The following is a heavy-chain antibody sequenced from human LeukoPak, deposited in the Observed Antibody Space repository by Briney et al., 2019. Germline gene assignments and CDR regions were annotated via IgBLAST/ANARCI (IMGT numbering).Heavy chain of an antibody. Sequence: GGSLRLSCAASGFTFSSYSMNWVRQAPGKGLEWVSSISSSSSYIYYADSAKGRFTISRDNAKNSLYLQMNSLRAEDTAVYYCARASDYGDYIDYWGQGTLVTVSS. J-gene: IGHJ4*02. CDR2: ISSSSSYI. D-gene: IGHD4-17*01. CDR3: ARASDYGDYIDY. V-gene: IGHV3-21*01. CDR1: GFTFSSYS.